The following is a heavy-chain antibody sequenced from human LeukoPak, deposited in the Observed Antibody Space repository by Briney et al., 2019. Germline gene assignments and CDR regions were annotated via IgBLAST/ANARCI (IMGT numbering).Heavy chain of an antibody. D-gene: IGHD5-12*01. CDR3: ARRWWLRGPDVLIPFDY. J-gene: IGHJ4*02. V-gene: IGHV4-39*01. Sequence: SETLSLTCTVSGGPISSSSYYWGWIRQPPGKGLEWIGSIYYSGSTNYNPSLKSRVTISLDTSKNQFSLKLTSVTAADTAVYYCARRWWLRGPDVLIPFDYWGQGTLVSVSS. CDR2: IYYSGST. CDR1: GGPISSSSYY.